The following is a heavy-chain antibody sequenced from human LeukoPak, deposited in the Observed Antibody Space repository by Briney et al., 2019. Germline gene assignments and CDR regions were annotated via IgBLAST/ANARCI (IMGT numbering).Heavy chain of an antibody. V-gene: IGHV3-30*02. CDR3: ARAYGDYSGFNY. J-gene: IGHJ4*02. Sequence: GGSLRLSCAASGFTFSSYGMSWVRQAPGKGLEWVAFIRYDGSNKYYADSVKGRFTISRDNSKNTLYLQMNSLRAEDTAVYYCARAYGDYSGFNYWGQGTLVTVSS. CDR1: GFTFSSYG. D-gene: IGHD4-17*01. CDR2: IRYDGSNK.